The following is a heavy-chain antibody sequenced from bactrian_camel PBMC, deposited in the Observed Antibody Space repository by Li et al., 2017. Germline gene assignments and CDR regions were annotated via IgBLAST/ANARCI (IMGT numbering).Heavy chain of an antibody. CDR2: IRRDGGET. J-gene: IGHJ4*01. CDR1: GHSRGSNC. D-gene: IGHD6*01. Sequence: QLVESGGGSVQAGGSLRLSCKVSGHSRGSNCVGWYRLPPGRAPAEREGIAAIRRDGGETWYAASVKGRFTITRDKARDLVYLQMNGLQPEDTGMYYCAARTVYYRCPGLPDTNRADFNYWGQGTQVTVS. CDR3: AARTVYYRCPGLPDTNRADFNY. V-gene: IGHV3S32*01.